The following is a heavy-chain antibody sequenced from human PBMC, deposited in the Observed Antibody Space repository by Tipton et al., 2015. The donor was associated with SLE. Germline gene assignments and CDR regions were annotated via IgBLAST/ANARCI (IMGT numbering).Heavy chain of an antibody. D-gene: IGHD6-13*01. CDR3: ARESVEYISSWIDY. V-gene: IGHV3-30*02. J-gene: IGHJ4*02. CDR1: GFTFSSYG. Sequence: SLRLSCAASGFTFSSYGMHWVSQAPGKGLEWVAFIRYDGSNKYYADSVKGRFTISRDNSKNTLYLQMNSLRAEDTAVYYCARESVEYISSWIDYWGQGTLVTVSS. CDR2: IRYDGSNK.